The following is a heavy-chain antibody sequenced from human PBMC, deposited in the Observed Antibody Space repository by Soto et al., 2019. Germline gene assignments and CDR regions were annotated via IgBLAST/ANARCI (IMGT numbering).Heavy chain of an antibody. Sequence: QVQLVQSGAEVKKPGSSVKVSCKASGGTFSSYAISWVRQAPGQGREWMGGIIPIFGTANYAQKFQGRVTITADESTSTAYMELSSLRSEDTAVYYCAREQRASYGRMEAFDIWGQGTMVTVSS. CDR1: GGTFSSYA. V-gene: IGHV1-69*01. CDR3: AREQRASYGRMEAFDI. D-gene: IGHD1-26*01. J-gene: IGHJ3*02. CDR2: IIPIFGTA.